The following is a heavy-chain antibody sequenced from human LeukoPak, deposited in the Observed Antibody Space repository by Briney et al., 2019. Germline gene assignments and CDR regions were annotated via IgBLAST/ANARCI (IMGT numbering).Heavy chain of an antibody. Sequence: APVKVSCKVSGYTLTELSMHWVRQAPGKGLEWMGGFDPEDGETIYAQKFQGRVTMTEDTSTDTAYMELSSLRSEDTAVYYCATAPFGSGSYYRFGSPNYGMDVWGQGTTVTVSS. J-gene: IGHJ6*02. D-gene: IGHD1-26*01. CDR1: GYTLTELS. CDR2: FDPEDGET. CDR3: ATAPFGSGSYYRFGSPNYGMDV. V-gene: IGHV1-24*01.